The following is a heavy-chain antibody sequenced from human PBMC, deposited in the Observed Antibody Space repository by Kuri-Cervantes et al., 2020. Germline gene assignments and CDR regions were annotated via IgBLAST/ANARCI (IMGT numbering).Heavy chain of an antibody. CDR2: IWYDGSNK. CDR3: ARKLAYYFDY. CDR1: GFTFSSYG. J-gene: IGHJ4*02. D-gene: IGHD6-13*01. Sequence: GESLKISCAASGFTFSSYGMHWVRQAPGKGLEWVAVIWYDGSNKYYADSVKGRFTISRDNSKNTLYLQMNSLRAEDTAVYYCARKLAYYFDYRGQGTLVTVSS. V-gene: IGHV3-33*01.